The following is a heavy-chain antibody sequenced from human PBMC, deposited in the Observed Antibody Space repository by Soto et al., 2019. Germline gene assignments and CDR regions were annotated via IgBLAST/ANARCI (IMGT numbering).Heavy chain of an antibody. CDR2: MSHSGGT. Sequence: SETLSLTCAVYGGFVSSGNYYWSWIRQPPGKGLEWIGEMSHSGGTHFNPSLKSRVTISVDTSKNQFSLKMSSVTAADTALYFCARVERGTATTVVDAFDIWGPGTMVTVSS. D-gene: IGHD1-1*01. CDR1: GGFVSSGNYY. CDR3: ARVERGTATTVVDAFDI. J-gene: IGHJ3*02. V-gene: IGHV4-61*01.